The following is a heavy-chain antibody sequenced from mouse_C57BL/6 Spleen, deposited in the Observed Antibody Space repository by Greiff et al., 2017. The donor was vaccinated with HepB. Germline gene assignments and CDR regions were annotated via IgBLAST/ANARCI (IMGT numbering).Heavy chain of an antibody. CDR3: ARPDNYASSFFAY. J-gene: IGHJ3*01. D-gene: IGHD1-1*01. CDR2: IYPKSGST. CDR1: GYTFTSYW. V-gene: IGHV1-9*01. Sequence: VQLQQSGAELVKPGASVKLSCKASGYTFTSYWIDWVKQRPGHGLEWIGEIYPKSGSTNYNEKFKGKATFTADKSSSTAYMQLSSLTTEDSAVYCCARPDNYASSFFAYWGQGTPVTVSA.